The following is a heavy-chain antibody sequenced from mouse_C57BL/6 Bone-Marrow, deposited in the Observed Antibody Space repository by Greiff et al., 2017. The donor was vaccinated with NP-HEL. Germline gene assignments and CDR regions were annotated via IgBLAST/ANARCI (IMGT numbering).Heavy chain of an antibody. CDR2: IDPLDSYT. CDR3: ARQAPITTVDY. J-gene: IGHJ2*01. D-gene: IGHD1-1*01. V-gene: IGHV1-50*01. Sequence: QVQLQQPGAELVKPGASVKLSCKASGYTFTSYWMRWAKQRPGQGLEWIGEIDPLDSYTNYNQKFKGKATLPEDTSSSTASMQLSSLTSEDSAVYYCARQAPITTVDYGGQGTTLTVSS. CDR1: GYTFTSYW.